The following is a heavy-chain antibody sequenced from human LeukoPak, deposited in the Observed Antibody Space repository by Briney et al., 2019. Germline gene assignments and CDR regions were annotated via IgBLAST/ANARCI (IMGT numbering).Heavy chain of an antibody. CDR1: GGSISSSSYY. Sequence: SETLSLTCTVSGGSISSSSYYWGWIRQPPGKGLEWIGSIYYSGSTYYNPSLKSRVTISVDTSKNQFSLKLSSVTAADTAVYYCARGQDTAMGAHYFDYWGQGTLVTVSS. CDR2: IYYSGST. J-gene: IGHJ4*02. D-gene: IGHD5-18*01. V-gene: IGHV4-39*01. CDR3: ARGQDTAMGAHYFDY.